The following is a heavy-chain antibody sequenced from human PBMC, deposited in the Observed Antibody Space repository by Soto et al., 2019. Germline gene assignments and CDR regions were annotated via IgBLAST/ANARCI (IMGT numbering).Heavy chain of an antibody. CDR3: ARSNYYGSGRIDF. V-gene: IGHV4-59*01. CDR1: GGSISNNY. Sequence: PSDTLSLTCTVSGGSISNNYWRWIRQPPGKGLEWIGYIYFRGSTHYNPSLKSRVTISIDTSKIQFSLNLNSVTAADTAVYYCARSNYYGSGRIDFWGQGTLVTVS. CDR2: IYFRGST. J-gene: IGHJ4*02. D-gene: IGHD3-22*01.